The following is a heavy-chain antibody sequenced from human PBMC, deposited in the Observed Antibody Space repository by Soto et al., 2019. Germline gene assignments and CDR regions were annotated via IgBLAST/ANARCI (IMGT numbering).Heavy chain of an antibody. Sequence: HVQLVQSGAEVKKPGSSVKVSCKASGGTFSSYAISWVRQAPGQGLEWMGGIIPIFGTANYAQKFQGRVKITAEQSTSTAYMEVSSMRCEDTAVYYCAREGYFDCLYWFDPWGQGTLVTVSS. CDR2: IIPIFGTA. J-gene: IGHJ5*02. CDR3: AREGYFDCLYWFDP. D-gene: IGHD3-9*01. V-gene: IGHV1-69*01. CDR1: GGTFSSYA.